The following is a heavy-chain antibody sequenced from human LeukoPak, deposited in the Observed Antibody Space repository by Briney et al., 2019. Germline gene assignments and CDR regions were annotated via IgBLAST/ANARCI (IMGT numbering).Heavy chain of an antibody. CDR3: ARYYESRAYNMENRYHNGLDA. CDR1: GGSISAGYY. V-gene: IGHV4-31*03. CDR2: IYHSGST. J-gene: IGHJ6*02. Sequence: SETLSLTCTASGGSISAGYYWTWIRQLPGKGLEWIGSIYHSGSTSYNPTLQSRLTMSVDTFENQFSLRLSSVTAADTAIYYCARYYESRAYNMENRYHNGLDAWGQGTTVTVSS. D-gene: IGHD3-16*01.